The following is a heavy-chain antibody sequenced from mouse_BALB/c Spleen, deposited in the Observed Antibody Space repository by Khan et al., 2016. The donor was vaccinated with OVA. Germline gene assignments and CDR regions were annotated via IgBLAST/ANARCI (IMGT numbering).Heavy chain of an antibody. V-gene: IGHV1-20*02. CDR3: ARIYGSDFDY. CDR2: INPHIGET. D-gene: IGHD1-1*01. Sequence: VQLQQSGPELVKPGASVKISCKASGYSFTGYFMNWVMQSHGKSLEWIGRINPHIGETFYNQKFKGKATLTVDESSSTAHTELRSLASEDSAVYYCARIYGSDFDYWGQGTTLTVSS. J-gene: IGHJ2*01. CDR1: GYSFTGYF.